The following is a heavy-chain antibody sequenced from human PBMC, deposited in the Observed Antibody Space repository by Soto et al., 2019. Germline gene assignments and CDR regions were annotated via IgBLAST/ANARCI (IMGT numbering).Heavy chain of an antibody. CDR1: GDSISSGSYY. CDR2: IYYTGST. J-gene: IGHJ4*02. V-gene: IGHV4-31*03. D-gene: IGHD3-22*01. Sequence: QVQLQESGPGLVKPSQTLSLTCTVSGDSISSGSYYWTWIRQHPGKGLEWIGYIYYTGSTNYNPSLKSRVDISVYTSMNQFSLTLRSVTAADTAVYYCAREERFLVSSGYRRHFDYWGQGTLVTVSS. CDR3: AREERFLVSSGYRRHFDY.